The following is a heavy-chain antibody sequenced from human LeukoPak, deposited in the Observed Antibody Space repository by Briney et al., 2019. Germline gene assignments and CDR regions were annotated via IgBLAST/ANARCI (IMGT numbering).Heavy chain of an antibody. J-gene: IGHJ4*02. V-gene: IGHV3-23*01. CDR1: GLTFSNYA. Sequence: PWGSLRLSCAVSGLTFSNYAMTWVRQAPGKGLEWVSSISSSGGHTYYGGSVKGRFAISRDNSKNTVYLQMNSLRAEDTAMYYCAKGTKPVMTIPDYWGQGILATVSS. CDR2: ISSSGGHT. CDR3: AKGTKPVMTIPDY. D-gene: IGHD1/OR15-1a*01.